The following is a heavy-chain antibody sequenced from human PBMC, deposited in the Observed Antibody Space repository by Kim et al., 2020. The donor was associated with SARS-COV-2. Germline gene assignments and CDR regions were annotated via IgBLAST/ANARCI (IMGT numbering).Heavy chain of an antibody. Sequence: YYADSVKGRFTISRDNAKNALYLQMKSLGAEDTAVYYCARGPEGDDAFDIWGQGTMVTVSS. D-gene: IGHD3-16*01. CDR3: ARGPEGDDAFDI. J-gene: IGHJ3*02. V-gene: IGHV3-21*01.